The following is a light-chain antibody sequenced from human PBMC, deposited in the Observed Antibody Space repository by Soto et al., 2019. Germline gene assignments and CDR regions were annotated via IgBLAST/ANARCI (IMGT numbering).Light chain of an antibody. CDR1: QDIGSV. Sequence: AIRMTQSPSPLSASTGDTVTITCRASQDIGSVLAWYQQKPGTAPKVLISGASNLHGGVPSRFSGSGSRTEFTLTISSLLPDDFATYYCQQFRGTVGQGTKVDIK. CDR2: GAS. CDR3: QQFRGT. V-gene: IGKV1-8*01. J-gene: IGKJ1*01.